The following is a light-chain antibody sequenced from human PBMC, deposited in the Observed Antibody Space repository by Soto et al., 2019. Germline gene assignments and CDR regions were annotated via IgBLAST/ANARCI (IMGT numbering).Light chain of an antibody. CDR2: GAS. Sequence: EIVMTQPPAPLSVSPGERATLSCRASQSVSSNLAWYQQKPGQAPRLLIYGASTRATGIPARFSGSGSGTEFTLTISSLQSEDFAVYYCQQYNNWPPVTFGQGTKLEIK. CDR3: QQYNNWPPVT. V-gene: IGKV3-15*01. CDR1: QSVSSN. J-gene: IGKJ2*01.